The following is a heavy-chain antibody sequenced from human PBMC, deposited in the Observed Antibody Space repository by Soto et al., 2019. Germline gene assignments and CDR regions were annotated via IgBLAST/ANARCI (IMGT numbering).Heavy chain of an antibody. CDR3: ARKVMRKDPHGPDTDRGMDV. V-gene: IGHV1-46*01. Sequence: ASVKVSCKASGYTFTNYYMHWVRQAPGRGLEWMGIINPSGGSTSYAQKFQGRVTMTRDTSTSTVYMELSSLRSEDTAVYYCARKVMRKDPHGPDTDRGMDVWGQGTTVTV. D-gene: IGHD2-21*01. CDR2: INPSGGST. CDR1: GYTFTNYY. J-gene: IGHJ6*02.